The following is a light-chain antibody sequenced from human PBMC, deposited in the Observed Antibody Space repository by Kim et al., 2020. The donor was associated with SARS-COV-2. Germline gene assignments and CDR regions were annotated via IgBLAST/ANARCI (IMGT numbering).Light chain of an antibody. CDR1: SSHIGGNT. V-gene: IGLV1-44*01. J-gene: IGLJ2*01. CDR3: AAWDDSLNPHVV. Sequence: QGVTISCSGSSSHIGGNTVNWYQQLPVTAPKLLIYSDTQRPSGVPDRFSGSKSVTSASLAISGLQSEDEADYYCAAWDDSLNPHVVFGGGTQLTVL. CDR2: SDT.